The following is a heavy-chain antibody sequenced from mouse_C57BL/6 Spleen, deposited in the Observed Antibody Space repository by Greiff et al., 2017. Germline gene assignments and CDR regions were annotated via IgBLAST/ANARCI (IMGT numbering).Heavy chain of an antibody. CDR1: GFSLTSYG. J-gene: IGHJ3*01. CDR3: ARNLDPGTGCAY. CDR2: LWSGGST. V-gene: IGHV2-2*01. D-gene: IGHD4-1*01. Sequence: VQLQQSGPGLVQPSQSLSITCTVSGFSLTSYGVHWVRQSPGKGLEWLGVLWSGGSTDSNAAFLSRLSISKDNSKSQVFYKMNRLQADDTAIYYWARNLDPGTGCAYWGQGTLVTVSA.